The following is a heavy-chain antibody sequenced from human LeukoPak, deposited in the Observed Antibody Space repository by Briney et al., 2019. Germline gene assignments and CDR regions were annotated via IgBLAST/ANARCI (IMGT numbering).Heavy chain of an antibody. Sequence: GASVKVSCKASGYTFTSYGISWVRQAPGQGFEWMGWISAYNGNTNYAQKLQGRVTMTTDTSTSTAYMELRSLRSDDTAVYYCAXXXXPFSIAAAQGYWGQGTLVTVSS. CDR1: GYTFTSYG. V-gene: IGHV1-18*01. D-gene: IGHD6-13*01. CDR2: ISAYNGNT. CDR3: AXXXXPFSIAAAQGY. J-gene: IGHJ4*02.